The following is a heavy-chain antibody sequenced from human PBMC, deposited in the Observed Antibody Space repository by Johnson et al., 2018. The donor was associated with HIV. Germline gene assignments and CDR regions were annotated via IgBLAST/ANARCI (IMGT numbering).Heavy chain of an antibody. CDR1: GFTFSSFA. J-gene: IGHJ3*02. CDR2: IRYDGSNK. V-gene: IGHV3-30*02. CDR3: ARDRSENAFDI. Sequence: QVQLVESGGGVVQPGGSLRLSCAASGFTFSSFAMHWVRQSPGKGLEWVAFIRYDGSNKYYADSVKGRFTISRDNSKNTLYLQMNSLRAEDTAVYYCARDRSENAFDIWGQGTMVTVSS.